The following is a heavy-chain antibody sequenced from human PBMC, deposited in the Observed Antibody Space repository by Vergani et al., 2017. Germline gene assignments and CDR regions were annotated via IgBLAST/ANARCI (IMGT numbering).Heavy chain of an antibody. CDR3: ARAPAGIAAAHRSDYFDY. CDR2: ISYDGSNK. J-gene: IGHJ4*02. CDR1: GFTFSSYE. Sequence: VQLVESGGGLVQPGGSLRLSCAASGFTFSSYEMNWVRQAPGKGLEWVAVISYDGSNKYYADSVKGRFTISRDNSKNTLYLQMNSLRAEDTAVYYCARAPAGIAAAHRSDYFDYWGQGTLVTVSS. V-gene: IGHV3-30-3*01. D-gene: IGHD6-13*01.